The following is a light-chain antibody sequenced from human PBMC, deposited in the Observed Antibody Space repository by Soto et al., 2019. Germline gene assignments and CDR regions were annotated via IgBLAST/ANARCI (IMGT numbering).Light chain of an antibody. J-gene: IGKJ5*01. Sequence: DIQMTQSPSSLSASIGDRVTITCRASQGISNYLACYQQKPGKVPKLLIHAASTLQSGVPSRFSATVSGTEFSLTITSLQPEDFATYYCQQLFDSPITFGQGTRLEI. CDR1: QGISNY. CDR3: QQLFDSPIT. CDR2: AAS. V-gene: IGKV1-27*01.